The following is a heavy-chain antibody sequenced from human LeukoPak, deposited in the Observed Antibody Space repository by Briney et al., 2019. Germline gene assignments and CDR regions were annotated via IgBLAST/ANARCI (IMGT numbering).Heavy chain of an antibody. CDR3: AKYYGSGRIFDY. J-gene: IGHJ4*02. D-gene: IGHD3-10*01. CDR1: GFTFRMHG. Sequence: GGSLRLSCAASGFTFRMHGMNWVRQAPGKGLEWVSGINPSGGSTYYADSVKGRFTISRDNSKNTLYLQMNSLRAEDTAVYYCAKYYGSGRIFDYWGQGTLVTVSS. V-gene: IGHV3-23*01. CDR2: INPSGGST.